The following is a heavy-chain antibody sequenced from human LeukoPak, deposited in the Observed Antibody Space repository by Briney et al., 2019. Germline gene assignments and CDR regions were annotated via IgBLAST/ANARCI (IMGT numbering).Heavy chain of an antibody. Sequence: GGSLRLSCAASGFTFSTYWVSWVRQAPGKGLERVAYIKQDGSEKYYMDSVKGRFTISRDNAKNSLYLQMNSLRAEDTAVYFCAGHYDSSGYRVDVFDIWGQGTMVTVSS. CDR2: IKQDGSEK. CDR1: GFTFSTYW. D-gene: IGHD3-22*01. CDR3: AGHYDSSGYRVDVFDI. V-gene: IGHV3-7*01. J-gene: IGHJ3*02.